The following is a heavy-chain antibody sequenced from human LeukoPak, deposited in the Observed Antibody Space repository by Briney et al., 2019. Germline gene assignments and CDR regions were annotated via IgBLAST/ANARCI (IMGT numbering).Heavy chain of an antibody. V-gene: IGHV4-59*01. J-gene: IGHJ4*02. CDR2: TYYSGST. CDR3: ARRGIGYGDYLDY. D-gene: IGHD4-17*01. Sequence: SETLSLTCTVSGGSLSSYYWSWIRQPPGKGLEWIGYTYYSGSTNYNPSLKSRVTISADTSKNQFSLRLSSVTAADTAVYYCARRGIGYGDYLDYWGQGTLVTVSS. CDR1: GGSLSSYY.